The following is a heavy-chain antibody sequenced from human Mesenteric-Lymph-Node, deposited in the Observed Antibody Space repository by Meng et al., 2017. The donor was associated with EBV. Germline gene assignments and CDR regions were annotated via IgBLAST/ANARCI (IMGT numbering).Heavy chain of an antibody. CDR1: GYTFSSCC. D-gene: IGHD3-9*01. CDR3: ATGYDFVSGYYSLGY. J-gene: IGHJ4*02. Sequence: QVQLVESGPGVMKPWHSLNVTCKASGYTFSSCCFYWGCQAPAQSMELMGMINAGYGNTKYSHKSQGRVVITRVNSANKAFMDMISLRSEDKTVYYCATGYDFVSGYYSLGYWGQGTLVTVSS. V-gene: IGHV1-3*01. CDR2: INAGYGNT.